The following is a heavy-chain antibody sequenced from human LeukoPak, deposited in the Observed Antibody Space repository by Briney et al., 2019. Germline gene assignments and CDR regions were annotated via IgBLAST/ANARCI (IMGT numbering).Heavy chain of an antibody. CDR1: GGSISSYY. CDR2: IYYSGST. Sequence: SETLSLTCTVPGGSISSYYWSWIRQPPGKGLEWIGYIYYSGSTYYNPSLKSRVTISVDTSKNQFSLKLSSVTAADTAVYYCARLDGDYYSFDYWGQGTLVTVSS. CDR3: ARLDGDYYSFDY. J-gene: IGHJ4*02. V-gene: IGHV4-59*06. D-gene: IGHD4-17*01.